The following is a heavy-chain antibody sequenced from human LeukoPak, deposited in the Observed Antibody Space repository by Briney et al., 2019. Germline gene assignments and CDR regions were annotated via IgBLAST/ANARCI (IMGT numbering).Heavy chain of an antibody. CDR3: ARLGDGYNEVY. V-gene: IGHV4-39*01. CDR2: IYYSGST. Sequence: SETLSLTCTVSGGSISSSSYYWGWIRQPPGKGLEWIGSIYYSGSTYYNPSLKSRVTISVDTSKNQFSLKLSSVTAADTAVYYCARLGDGYNEVYWGQGTLVTVSS. D-gene: IGHD5-24*01. CDR1: GGSISSSSYY. J-gene: IGHJ4*02.